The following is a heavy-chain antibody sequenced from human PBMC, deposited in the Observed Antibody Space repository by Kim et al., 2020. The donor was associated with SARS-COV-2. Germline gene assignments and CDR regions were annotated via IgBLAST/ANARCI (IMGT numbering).Heavy chain of an antibody. CDR3: ARQGLLWFGELPPLFD. J-gene: IGHJ4*01. V-gene: IGHV4-39*01. D-gene: IGHD3-10*01. CDR1: GGSISSSSYY. CDR2: IYYSGST. Sequence: SETLSLTCTVSGGSISSSSYYWGWIRQPPGKGLEWIGSIYYSGSTYYNPSLKSRVTISVDTSKNQFSLKLSSVTAADTAVYYCARQGLLWFGELPPLFD.